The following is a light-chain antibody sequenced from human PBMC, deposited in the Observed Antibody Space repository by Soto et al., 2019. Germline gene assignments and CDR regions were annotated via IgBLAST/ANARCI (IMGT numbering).Light chain of an antibody. J-gene: IGLJ3*02. CDR2: EVS. V-gene: IGLV2-14*01. CDR1: SSDVGGYNY. Sequence: QSVLTQPASVSGSPGQSITISCTGTSSDVGGYNYVSWYQQHPGKAPKLMIYEVSNRPSGVSNRFSGSKSGNTASLTISGLQAEDEADYYCGTWDDSLRSGVFGGGTQLTVL. CDR3: GTWDDSLRSGV.